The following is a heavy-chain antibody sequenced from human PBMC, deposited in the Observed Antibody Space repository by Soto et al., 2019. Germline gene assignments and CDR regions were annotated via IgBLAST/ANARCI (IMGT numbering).Heavy chain of an antibody. D-gene: IGHD3-9*01. V-gene: IGHV3-23*01. Sequence: GGSLRLSCAASGFTFSSYAMSWVRQAPGKGPEWVSAISGSGGSTYYADSVKGRFTISRDNSKNTLYLQMNSLRAEDTAVYYCAKDPLRYFDWLLSPNWFDPWGQGTLVTVSS. J-gene: IGHJ5*02. CDR1: GFTFSSYA. CDR3: AKDPLRYFDWLLSPNWFDP. CDR2: ISGSGGST.